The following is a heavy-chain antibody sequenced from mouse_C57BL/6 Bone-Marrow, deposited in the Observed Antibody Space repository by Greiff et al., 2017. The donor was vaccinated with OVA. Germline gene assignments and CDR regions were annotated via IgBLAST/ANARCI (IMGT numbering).Heavy chain of an antibody. V-gene: IGHV1-54*01. J-gene: IGHJ3*01. CDR3: ARAPWFAY. Sequence: VQLQQSGAELVRPGTSVKVSCKASGYAFTNYLIEWVKQRPGQGLEWIGVINPGSGGTNYNEKFKGKATLTADKSSSTAYIQLSSLTSEDSAVYFCARAPWFAYWGQGTLVTVSA. CDR1: GYAFTNYL. CDR2: INPGSGGT.